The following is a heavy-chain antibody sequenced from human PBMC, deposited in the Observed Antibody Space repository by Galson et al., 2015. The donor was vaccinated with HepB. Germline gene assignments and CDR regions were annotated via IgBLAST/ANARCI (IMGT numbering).Heavy chain of an antibody. Sequence: SVKVSCKASGGTFSSYAINWVRQAPGQGLEWMGGIIPIFGTGNYAQKFQGRVTITADESTSTAYMELGSLRSEDAAVYYCAREFKGTSGGGSFDIWGQGTMVTVSS. D-gene: IGHD1-14*01. CDR1: GGTFSSYA. J-gene: IGHJ3*02. V-gene: IGHV1-69*13. CDR2: IIPIFGTG. CDR3: AREFKGTSGGGSFDI.